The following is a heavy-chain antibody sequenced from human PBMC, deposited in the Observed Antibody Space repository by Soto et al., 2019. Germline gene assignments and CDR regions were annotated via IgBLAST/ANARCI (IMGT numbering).Heavy chain of an antibody. CDR3: AKVGSWEYDILTGSGPLDY. D-gene: IGHD3-9*01. J-gene: IGHJ4*02. Sequence: GGSLRLSCAASGFTFDDYAMHWVRQAPGKGLEWVSGISWNSGSIGYADSVKGRFTISRDNAKNSLYLQMNSLRAEDTALYYCAKVGSWEYDILTGSGPLDYWGQGTLVTVSS. CDR1: GFTFDDYA. CDR2: ISWNSGSI. V-gene: IGHV3-9*01.